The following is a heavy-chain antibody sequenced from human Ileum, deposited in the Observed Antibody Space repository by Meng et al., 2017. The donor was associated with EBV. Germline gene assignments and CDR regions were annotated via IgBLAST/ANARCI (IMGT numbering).Heavy chain of an antibody. V-gene: IGHV4-4*02. CDR3: ARDVGYGIIDQ. D-gene: IGHD6-13*01. CDR1: GGSISSSNW. CDR2: IYHSGST. J-gene: IGHJ4*02. Sequence: QVQLQQSGPGRVKPAGSLSVAWAVSGGSISSSNWWSWVRRPPGKGLEWIGEIYHSGSTNYNPSLKSRVTISVDKSKNQFSLNLSSVTAADTAMYYCARDVGYGIIDQWGQGTLVTVSS.